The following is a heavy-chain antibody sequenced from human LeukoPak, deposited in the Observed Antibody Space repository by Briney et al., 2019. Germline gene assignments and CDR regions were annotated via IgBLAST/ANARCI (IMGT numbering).Heavy chain of an antibody. CDR1: GGSISTSDYY. V-gene: IGHV4-39*07. D-gene: IGHD5-18*01. J-gene: IGHJ4*02. CDR2: IYYSGST. CDR3: ARAYNYALYYFDY. Sequence: SETLSLTCTVSGGSISTSDYYWGWIRQPPGKGLEWIGSIYYSGSTYYNPSLKSRVTISVDTSKNQFSLKLSSVTAADTAVYFCARAYNYALYYFDYWGQGTMVTVSS.